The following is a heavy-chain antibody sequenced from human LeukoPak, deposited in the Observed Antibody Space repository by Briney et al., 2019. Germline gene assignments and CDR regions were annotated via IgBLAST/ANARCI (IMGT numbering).Heavy chain of an antibody. D-gene: IGHD3-22*01. CDR3: ARTFRRYYYESSGHDALDI. V-gene: IGHV1-69*13. J-gene: IGHJ3*02. CDR1: GGTFSRSA. CDR2: IIPFFGTA. Sequence: GAPVKVSCKAFGGTFSRSAISGGRQAPGQGREWMGGIIPFFGTANYAQKCQGRVTITAHQSTSTAYMELSSLRSEDTALYYCARTFRRYYYESSGHDALDIWRQETMDTVSS.